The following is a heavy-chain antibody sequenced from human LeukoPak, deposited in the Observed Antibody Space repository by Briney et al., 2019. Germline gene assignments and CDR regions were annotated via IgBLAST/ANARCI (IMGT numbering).Heavy chain of an antibody. V-gene: IGHV1-18*01. CDR3: ARDLTMIVVAGGY. CDR2: ISAYNSNT. Sequence: ASLKVSCKASGYTFTSYGISWVRQAPGQRLEWMGWISAYNSNTNYAQKLQGRVTMTTDTSTSTAYMELRSLRSDDTAVYYCARDLTMIVVAGGYWGQGTLVTVSS. J-gene: IGHJ4*02. CDR1: GYTFTSYG. D-gene: IGHD3-22*01.